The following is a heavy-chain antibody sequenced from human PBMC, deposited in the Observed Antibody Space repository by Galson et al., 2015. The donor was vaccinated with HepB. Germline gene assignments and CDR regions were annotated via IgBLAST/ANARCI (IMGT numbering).Heavy chain of an antibody. CDR1: GFSFNSYA. Sequence: SLRLSCAASGFSFNSYAMNWVRQAPGKGLEWVSGVSGSGDKTYHADSVKGRFTIYRDNSRGTLFLEVRSPRAEDTARYYCAKDMTTTVTTKIDYWGQGTLVTVSS. CDR2: VSGSGDKT. V-gene: IGHV3-23*01. J-gene: IGHJ4*02. CDR3: AKDMTTTVTTKIDY. D-gene: IGHD4-11*01.